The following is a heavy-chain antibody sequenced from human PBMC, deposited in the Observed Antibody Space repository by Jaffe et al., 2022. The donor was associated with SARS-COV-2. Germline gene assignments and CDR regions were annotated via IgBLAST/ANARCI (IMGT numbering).Heavy chain of an antibody. CDR3: ARGSDYYDSSGYSLFDY. V-gene: IGHV3-21*01. CDR1: GFTFSSYS. J-gene: IGHJ4*02. CDR2: ISSSSSYI. Sequence: EVQLVESGGGLVKPGGSLRLSCAASGFTFSSYSMNWVRQAPGKGLEWVSSISSSSSYIYYADSVKGRFTISRDNAKNSLYLQMNSLRAEDTAVYYCARGSDYYDSSGYSLFDYWGQGTLVTVSS. D-gene: IGHD3-22*01.